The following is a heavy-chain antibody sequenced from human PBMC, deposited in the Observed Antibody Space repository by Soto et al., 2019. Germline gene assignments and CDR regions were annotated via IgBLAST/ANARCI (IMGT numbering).Heavy chain of an antibody. J-gene: IGHJ4*02. CDR3: ARDYYDSSGYYPRFDY. CDR2: ISGNGGST. CDR1: GFTFSSYA. Sequence: GGSLRLSCAASGFTFSSYAMSWVRQAPGKGLEWVSAISGNGGSTYYAESEKGRFAISRDNSKNTLYLQMSSLGAEDTAVYYCARDYYDSSGYYPRFDYWGQGTLVTVSS. V-gene: IGHV3-23*01. D-gene: IGHD3-22*01.